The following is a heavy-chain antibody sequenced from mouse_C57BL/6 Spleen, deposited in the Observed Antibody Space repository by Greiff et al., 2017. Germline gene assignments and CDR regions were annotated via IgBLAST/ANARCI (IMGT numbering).Heavy chain of an antibody. J-gene: IGHJ3*01. D-gene: IGHD5-1*01. CDR3: APIDCEYSWFAC. Sequence: VQLQQSGAELVKPGASVKLSCTASGFNIKDYYMHWVKQRTEQGLEWIGRIDPEDGDTKYAQKFKGKATITSDTSSNTAYLQLSSLTSEDSAVYYCAPIDCEYSWFACWGQGTLVTVST. CDR1: GFNIKDYY. CDR2: IDPEDGDT. V-gene: IGHV14-2*01.